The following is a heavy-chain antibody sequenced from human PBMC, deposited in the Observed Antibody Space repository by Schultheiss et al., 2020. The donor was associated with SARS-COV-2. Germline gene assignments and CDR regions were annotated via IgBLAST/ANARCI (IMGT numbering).Heavy chain of an antibody. CDR2: IYYSGST. CDR3: ARGGKYQRMDV. Sequence: SETLSLTCTVSGGSTSSSNWWTWVRQPPGKGLEWIGYIYYSGSTNYNPSLKSRVTISVDTSKNQFSLKLSSVTAADTAVYYCARGGKYQRMDVWGKGTTVTVSS. V-gene: IGHV4-4*02. CDR1: GGSTSSSNW. J-gene: IGHJ6*04. D-gene: IGHD2-2*01.